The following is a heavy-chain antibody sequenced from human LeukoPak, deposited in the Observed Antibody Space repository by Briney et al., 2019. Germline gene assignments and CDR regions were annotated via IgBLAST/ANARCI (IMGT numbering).Heavy chain of an antibody. V-gene: IGHV3-7*03. CDR1: GLTSSSHR. J-gene: IGHJ4*02. D-gene: IGHD1-26*01. Sequence: PGGSLRLSCAASGLTSSSHRMSWVRQAPGKGLEWVANIVQDGSQKYYVDSVKGRFTISRDNGKNSLYLQMNSLRAEDTAVYYCARNEKWGRDYWGQGTLATVSS. CDR3: ARNEKWGRDY. CDR2: IVQDGSQK.